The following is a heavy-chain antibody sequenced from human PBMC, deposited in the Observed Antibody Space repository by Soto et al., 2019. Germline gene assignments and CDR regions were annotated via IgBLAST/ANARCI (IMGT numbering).Heavy chain of an antibody. CDR2: IIPILGIA. D-gene: IGHD3-22*01. V-gene: IGHV1-69*08. CDR1: GGTFSSNT. CDR3: ARDRGDSSGCFDY. J-gene: IGHJ4*02. Sequence: QVQLVQSGAEVKKPGSSVKVSCKASGGTFSSNTISWVRQAPGQGLEWMGRIIPILGIANYAQKFQGRVTITADKSTSTAYMELSSLRSEDTAVYYCARDRGDSSGCFDYWGQGTLVTVSS.